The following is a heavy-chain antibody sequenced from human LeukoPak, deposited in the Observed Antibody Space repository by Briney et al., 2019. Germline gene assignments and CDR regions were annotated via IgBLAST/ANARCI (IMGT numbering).Heavy chain of an antibody. V-gene: IGHV1-46*01. CDR1: GYTFTSYY. Sequence: ASVKVSCKASGYTFTSYYMHWVRQAPGQGLEWMGIINPSGGSTSYAQKFQGRVTMTRDTSTSTVYMKLSSLRSEDTAVYYCARADYHAGIAAAGYWFDPWGQGTLVTVSS. CDR3: ARADYHAGIAAAGYWFDP. CDR2: INPSGGST. D-gene: IGHD6-13*01. J-gene: IGHJ5*02.